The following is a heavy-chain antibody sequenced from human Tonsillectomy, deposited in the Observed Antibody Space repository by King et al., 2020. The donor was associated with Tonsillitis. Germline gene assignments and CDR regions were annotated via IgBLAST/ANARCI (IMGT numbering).Heavy chain of an antibody. D-gene: IGHD3-10*01. CDR3: AKYFENQFYYASGKWDAFDI. Sequence: VQLVQSGGGLVQPGGSLRLSCAASGFTFSNYAMNWVRQGPGEGLEWVSVIYSGSSSKFYADSVKGRFTISRDNSKNTLYLQMNSLRAEVTAVYYCAKYFENQFYYASGKWDAFDIWGQGTMVTVSS. J-gene: IGHJ3*02. V-gene: IGHV3-23*03. CDR2: IYSGSSSK. CDR1: GFTFSNYA.